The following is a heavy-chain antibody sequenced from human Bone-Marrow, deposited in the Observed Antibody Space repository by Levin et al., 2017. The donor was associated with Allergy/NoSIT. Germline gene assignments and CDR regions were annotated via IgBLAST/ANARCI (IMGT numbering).Heavy chain of an antibody. CDR3: ARVRFPGYHGSGSYYNEYYVES. D-gene: IGHD3-10*01. J-gene: IGHJ4*02. CDR1: GFTVSGYY. CDR2: IYDAGRT. Sequence: GESLKISCAASGFTVSGYYLSWVRQAPGKGLEWVSTIYDAGRTYYADSVKGRFTISRDNSKDTLSLQMNSLRADDTAVYDCARVRFPGYHGSGSYYNEYYVESWGQGTLVTVSS. V-gene: IGHV3-53*01.